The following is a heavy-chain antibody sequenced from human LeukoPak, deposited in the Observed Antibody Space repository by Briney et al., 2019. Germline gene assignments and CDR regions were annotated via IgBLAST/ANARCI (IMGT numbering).Heavy chain of an antibody. V-gene: IGHV3-30-3*01. CDR2: ISYDGSNK. D-gene: IGHD6-13*01. CDR1: GFTFSSYA. Sequence: PGGSLRLSCAASGFTFSSYAMHWVRQAPGKGLEWVAVISYDGSNKYYADSVKGRFTISRDNSKNTLYLQMNSLRAEDTAVYYCARSRSYSSSWYNGMDVWGQGTTVTVSS. J-gene: IGHJ6*02. CDR3: ARSRSYSSSWYNGMDV.